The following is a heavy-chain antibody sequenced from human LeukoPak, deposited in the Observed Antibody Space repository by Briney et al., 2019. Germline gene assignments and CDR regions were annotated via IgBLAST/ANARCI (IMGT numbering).Heavy chain of an antibody. Sequence: PGGSLRLSCVASGFTFSDHYMDWVRQAPGKGLEWVGRIRNKANGYTPEYAASVKGRITISRDDSKNSLYLQMNSLKTEDTAVYYCAKGRAGIEAPGYYYYMDVWGKGTTVTVSS. CDR1: GFTFSDHY. CDR3: AKGRAGIEAPGYYYYMDV. D-gene: IGHD6-13*01. J-gene: IGHJ6*03. V-gene: IGHV3-72*01. CDR2: IRNKANGYTP.